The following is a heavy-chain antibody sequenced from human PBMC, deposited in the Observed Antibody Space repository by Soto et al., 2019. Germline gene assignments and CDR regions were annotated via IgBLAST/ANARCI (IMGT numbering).Heavy chain of an antibody. J-gene: IGHJ6*02. V-gene: IGHV5-51*01. D-gene: IGHD2-8*01. CDR3: ARQGSNGAYYYYGMDV. CDR2: IYPGDSDT. CDR1: GYSFTSYW. Sequence: GESLKISCKGSGYSFTSYWIGWVCQMPGKGLEWMGIIYPGDSDTRYSPSFQGQVTFSVDKSTSTAYLQWSSLKASDTAMYYCARQGSNGAYYYYGMDVWGQGTTVTVSS.